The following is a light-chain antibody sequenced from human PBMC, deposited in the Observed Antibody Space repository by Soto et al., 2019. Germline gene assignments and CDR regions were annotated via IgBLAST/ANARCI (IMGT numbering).Light chain of an antibody. Sequence: QSVLTQPRSVAGSPGQSVTISCAGRSSDVGGYNYVSWYQQHPGKAPKLMIYDVSKRPSGVPDRFSGSKSGNTASLTISGLQAEDEADYYCCSYAGSYTYVFGTGTKVTVL. CDR2: DVS. CDR1: SSDVGGYNY. V-gene: IGLV2-11*01. J-gene: IGLJ1*01. CDR3: CSYAGSYTYV.